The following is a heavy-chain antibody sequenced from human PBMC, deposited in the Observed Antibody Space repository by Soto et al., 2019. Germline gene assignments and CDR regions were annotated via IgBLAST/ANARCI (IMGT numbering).Heavy chain of an antibody. CDR2: MNPNSGNT. CDR3: ARGAFIVGAKGYYYGMDV. V-gene: IGHV1-8*01. D-gene: IGHD1-26*01. Sequence: GASVKVSCKASGYTFTSYDINWVRQATGQGLEWMGWMNPNSGNTGYAQKFQGRVTMTRNTSISTAYMELGSLRSEDTAVYYCARGAFIVGAKGYYYGMDVWGQGTTVTVSS. CDR1: GYTFTSYD. J-gene: IGHJ6*02.